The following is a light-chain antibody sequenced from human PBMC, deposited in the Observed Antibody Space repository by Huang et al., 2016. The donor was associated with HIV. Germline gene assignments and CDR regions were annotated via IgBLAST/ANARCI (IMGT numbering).Light chain of an antibody. CDR3: HQYHDWPRT. V-gene: IGKV3-15*01. CDR2: GAS. CDR1: QSVNSD. Sequence: EIVMTQSPASLPVSPGERATLSCRACQSVNSDLAWYQKKPGQAPRLLMYGASTRATGVPPRFSGSGSGTNFTLTISSLQSEDFAFYYCHQYHDWPRTFGQGTKVEVK. J-gene: IGKJ1*01.